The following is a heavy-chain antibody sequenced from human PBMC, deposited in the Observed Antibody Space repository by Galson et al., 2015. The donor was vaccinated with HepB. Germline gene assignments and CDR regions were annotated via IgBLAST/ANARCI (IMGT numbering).Heavy chain of an antibody. D-gene: IGHD3-10*01. V-gene: IGHV4-39*01. Sequence: YTLSLSGAVSGGFINSSMYCWGWVRETRGEGLERIGSINYSGTTHYTPPVKSRFTISRDTSKNKLYLKMSCLNAADTAMYYCARSSWFGELLSMGPFDYWGQGTLVTVSS. CDR2: INYSGTT. CDR3: ARSSWFGELLSMGPFDY. CDR1: GGFINSSMYC. J-gene: IGHJ4*02.